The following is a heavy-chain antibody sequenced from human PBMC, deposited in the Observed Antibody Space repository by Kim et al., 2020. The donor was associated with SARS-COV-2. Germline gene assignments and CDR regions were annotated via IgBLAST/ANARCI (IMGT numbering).Heavy chain of an antibody. CDR3: ARSAMVQGAPFDY. J-gene: IGHJ4*02. V-gene: IGHV4-59*01. Sequence: NPSLKRRVTISVDTSKNQFSLKLSSVTAADTAVYYCARSAMVQGAPFDYWGQGTLVTVSS. D-gene: IGHD3-10*01.